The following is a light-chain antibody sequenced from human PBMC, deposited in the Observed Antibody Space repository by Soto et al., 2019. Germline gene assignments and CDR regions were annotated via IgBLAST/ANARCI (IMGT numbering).Light chain of an antibody. J-gene: IGLJ2*01. V-gene: IGLV1-40*01. Sequence: QSVLTQPPSVSGAPGQRVTISCTGSSSNIGAGSDVHWYQQLPGTAPKLLIYANINRPSGVPDRFSGSKSGTSASLAITGLQGEDEAYYYCQSYDSSLSGVVFGGGTKVTVL. CDR3: QSYDSSLSGVV. CDR1: SSNIGAGSD. CDR2: ANI.